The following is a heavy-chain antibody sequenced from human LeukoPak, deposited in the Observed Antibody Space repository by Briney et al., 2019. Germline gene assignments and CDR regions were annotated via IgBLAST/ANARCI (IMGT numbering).Heavy chain of an antibody. Sequence: GGSLRLSCAASGFTFSSYSMNWVRQAPGKGLEWVSSITGSSNYIYYADSVRGRFTISRDNARNSLYLQTNSLRAEDTAIYYCARDPTFDIWGRGTMVTVSS. J-gene: IGHJ3*02. CDR2: ITGSSNYI. CDR3: ARDPTFDI. CDR1: GFTFSSYS. V-gene: IGHV3-21*01.